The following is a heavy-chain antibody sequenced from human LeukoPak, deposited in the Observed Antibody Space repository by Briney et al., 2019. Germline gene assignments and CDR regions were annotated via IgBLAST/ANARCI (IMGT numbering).Heavy chain of an antibody. V-gene: IGHV7-4-1*02. CDR1: GYTFTSYA. J-gene: IGHJ5*02. CDR2: INTNTGNP. Sequence: ASVKVSCKASGYTFTSYAMNWVRQAPGQGLEWMGWINTNTGNPTYAQGFTGRFVFSLDTSISTAYLQISSLKAEDTAVYYCARVVGPHCSSTSCSPWFDPWGQGTLVTVSS. CDR3: ARVVGPHCSSTSCSPWFDP. D-gene: IGHD2-2*01.